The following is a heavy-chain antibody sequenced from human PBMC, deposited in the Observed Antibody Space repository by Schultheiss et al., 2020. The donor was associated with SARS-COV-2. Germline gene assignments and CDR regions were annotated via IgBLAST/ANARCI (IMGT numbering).Heavy chain of an antibody. CDR1: GFSLSDYY. D-gene: IGHD3-3*01. CDR2: ISRSGTTT. CDR3: ARHGGRRGYNFWSENL. J-gene: IGHJ4*02. V-gene: IGHV3-11*01. Sequence: GGSLRLSCEASGFSLSDYYMSWIRQTPGKGLEWLSDISRSGTTTYYADSVKGRFTISRDNTNSVYLQMSSLTADDTAVYYCARHGGRRGYNFWSENLWGRGPGVTVPS.